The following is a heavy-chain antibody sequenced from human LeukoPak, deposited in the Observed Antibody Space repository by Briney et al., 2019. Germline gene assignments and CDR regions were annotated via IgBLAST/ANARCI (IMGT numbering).Heavy chain of an antibody. CDR1: GFTFTSSA. D-gene: IGHD3-3*01. Sequence: SVKVSCKASGFTFTSSAVQWVRQARGQRLEWIGWIVVGSGNTNYAQKFQERVTITRDMSTSTAYMELSSLRSEDTAVYYCAADLGDYDFWSGYYRGVDYWGQGTLVTVSS. V-gene: IGHV1-58*01. CDR3: AADLGDYDFWSGYYRGVDY. CDR2: IVVGSGNT. J-gene: IGHJ4*02.